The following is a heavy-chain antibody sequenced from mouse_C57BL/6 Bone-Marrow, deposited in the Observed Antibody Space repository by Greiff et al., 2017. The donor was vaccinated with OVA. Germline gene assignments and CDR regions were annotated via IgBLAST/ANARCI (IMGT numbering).Heavy chain of an antibody. V-gene: IGHV14-4*01. CDR2: IDPENGDT. J-gene: IGHJ4*01. CDR1: GFNIKDDY. Sequence: EVMLVESGAELVRPGASVKLSCTASGFNIKDDYMHWVKQRPEQGLEWIGWIDPENGDTEYASKFQGKATITADTSSNTAYLQLSSLTSEDTAVYYCTTDITTVVATYYAMDYWGQGTSVTVSS. CDR3: TTDITTVVATYYAMDY. D-gene: IGHD1-1*01.